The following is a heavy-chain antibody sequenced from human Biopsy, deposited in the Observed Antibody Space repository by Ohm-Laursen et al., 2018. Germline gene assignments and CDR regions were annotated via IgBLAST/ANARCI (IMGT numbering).Heavy chain of an antibody. Sequence: PSDTLSLTCTVSGGSISSYYWSWIRRPPGKGLEWIGYIYYTGSTNYNPSLKSRVTISVDTSMNHLSLRLTSVTAADTAVYYCARHAPSYSGSYWRYFDLWGRGTLVTVSS. V-gene: IGHV4-59*08. D-gene: IGHD1-26*01. CDR3: ARHAPSYSGSYWRYFDL. CDR2: IYYTGST. CDR1: GGSISSYY. J-gene: IGHJ2*01.